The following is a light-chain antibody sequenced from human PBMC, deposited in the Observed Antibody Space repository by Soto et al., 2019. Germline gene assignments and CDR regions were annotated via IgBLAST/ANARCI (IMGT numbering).Light chain of an antibody. J-gene: IGLJ2*01. Sequence: QSALTQPASVSGSPGQSITISCTETSSDIGYYNLVSWYQQYPGKAPKLLIYEYRKRPSGVSNRFSGSKSGNTASLTISGLQADDEADYYCCSYAGSTVLFGGGTQLTVL. CDR2: EYR. CDR1: SSDIGYYNL. CDR3: CSYAGSTVL. V-gene: IGLV2-23*01.